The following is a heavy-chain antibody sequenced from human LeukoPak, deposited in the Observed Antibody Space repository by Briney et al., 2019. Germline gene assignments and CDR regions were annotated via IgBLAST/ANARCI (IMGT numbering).Heavy chain of an antibody. CDR3: VKGYSNGWYAQAFSFDY. CDR2: IYYNGNT. Sequence: SETLSLTCTVSGGSISSSGHYWGWIRQPPGKGLEWIGTIYYNGNTYYNPSLKSRVTISIDTSKNQFPLKLTSVTAADTAVYYCVKGYSNGWYAQAFSFDYWGQGTLVTVST. CDR1: GGSISSSGHY. D-gene: IGHD6-19*01. V-gene: IGHV4-39*01. J-gene: IGHJ4*02.